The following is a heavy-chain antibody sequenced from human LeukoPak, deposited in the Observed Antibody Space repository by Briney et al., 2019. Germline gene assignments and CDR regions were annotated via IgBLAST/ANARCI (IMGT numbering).Heavy chain of an antibody. CDR2: IYTSGST. CDR1: GGSISSYY. D-gene: IGHD6-6*01. V-gene: IGHV4-4*07. Sequence: SETLSLTCTVSGGSISSYYCSWIRQPAGKGLEWIGRIYTSGSTNYNPSLKSRVTISVDKSKNQFSLKLSSVTAADTAVYYCARDLEYSSSTIAFDIWGQGTMVTVSS. J-gene: IGHJ3*02. CDR3: ARDLEYSSSTIAFDI.